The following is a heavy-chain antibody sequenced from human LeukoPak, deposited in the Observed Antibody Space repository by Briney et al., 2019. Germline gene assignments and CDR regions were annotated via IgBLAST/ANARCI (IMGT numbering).Heavy chain of an antibody. J-gene: IGHJ4*02. CDR3: ARGGSRRLGELSLYRY. D-gene: IGHD3-16*02. V-gene: IGHV4-34*01. CDR2: INHSGST. Sequence: SETLSLTCAVYGGSFSGYYWSWIRQPPGKGLEWIGEINHSGSTNYNPSLKSRVIISVDTSKNQFSLKLSSVTAADTAVYYCARGGSRRLGELSLYRYWGQGTLVTVSS. CDR1: GGSFSGYY.